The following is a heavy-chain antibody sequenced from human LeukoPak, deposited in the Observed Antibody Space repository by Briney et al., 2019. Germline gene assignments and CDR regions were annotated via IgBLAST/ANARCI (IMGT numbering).Heavy chain of an antibody. CDR1: DGSISSSSYY. V-gene: IGHV4-61*05. CDR2: IYYSGST. J-gene: IGHJ6*03. CDR3: ARGPRAAHYYYYYMDV. Sequence: SETLSLTCTVSDGSISSSSYYWGWIRQPPGKGLECIGYIYYSGSTNYNPSLKSRVTISVDTSKNQFSLRLSSVTAADTAVYYCARGPRAAHYYYYYMDVWGKGTTVTVSS.